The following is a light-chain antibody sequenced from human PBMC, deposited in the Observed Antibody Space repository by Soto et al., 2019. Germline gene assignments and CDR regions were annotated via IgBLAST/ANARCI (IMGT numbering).Light chain of an antibody. CDR1: QSVHKWF. CDR3: QQYGSSPLT. CDR2: GTS. J-gene: IGKJ4*01. Sequence: ILLAQSPCTLTLSPGDRATLSCRASQSVHKWFFAWYQQRPGQAPRLLIHGTSKRAPGIPERFSGSGSGTDFTLTISRLEPEDFAVYYCQQYGSSPLTFGGGTKVDIK. V-gene: IGKV3-20*01.